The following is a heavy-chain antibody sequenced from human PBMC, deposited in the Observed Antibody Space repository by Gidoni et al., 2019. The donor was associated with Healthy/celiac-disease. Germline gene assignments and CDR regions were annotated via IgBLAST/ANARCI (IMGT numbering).Heavy chain of an antibody. CDR1: GFTVSSNY. V-gene: IGHV3-66*01. Sequence: EVQLVESGGGLVQPGGSLRLSCAASGFTVSSNYMSWVRQAPGKGLEWVSVIYSVGSTYYADSVKGRFTISRDNSKNTLYLQMNSLRAEDTAVYYCARGVTNYGGNSGWYFDLWGRGTLVTVSS. CDR2: IYSVGST. CDR3: ARGVTNYGGNSGWYFDL. D-gene: IGHD4-17*01. J-gene: IGHJ2*01.